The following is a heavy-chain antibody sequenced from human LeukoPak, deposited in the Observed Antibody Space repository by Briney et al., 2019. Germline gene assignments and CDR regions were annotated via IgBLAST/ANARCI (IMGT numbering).Heavy chain of an antibody. Sequence: GGSLRPSCAASGFTFSSYSMNWVRQAPGKGLEWVSSISSSSSYIYYADSVKGRFTISRDNAKNSLYLQMNSLRAEDTAVYYCARDSSFDAFDIWGQGTMVTVSS. V-gene: IGHV3-21*01. CDR1: GFTFSSYS. CDR2: ISSSSSYI. J-gene: IGHJ3*02. D-gene: IGHD6-6*01. CDR3: ARDSSFDAFDI.